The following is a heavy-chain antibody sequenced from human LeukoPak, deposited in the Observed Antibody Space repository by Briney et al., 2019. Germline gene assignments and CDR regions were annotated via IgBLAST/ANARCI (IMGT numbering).Heavy chain of an antibody. J-gene: IGHJ4*02. CDR1: GDSISSSRYF. CDR3: ARGSGYHYFDY. Sequence: PSETLSLTCAASGDSISSSRYFWAWIRQPPGKGLEWIGSIYYSGSTYCNPSLKSRVTISVDTSKNQFSLKLSSVTAADTAVYYCARGSGYHYFDYWGQGTLVTVSS. V-gene: IGHV4-39*07. CDR2: IYYSGST. D-gene: IGHD3-22*01.